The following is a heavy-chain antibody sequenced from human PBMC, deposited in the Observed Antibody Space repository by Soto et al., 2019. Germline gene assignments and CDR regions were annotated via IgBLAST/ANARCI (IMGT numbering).Heavy chain of an antibody. CDR1: GFPFSIYA. D-gene: IGHD6-13*01. CDR3: VKIIAAAATGY. V-gene: IGHV3-23*01. CDR2: IDNSGRVT. J-gene: IGHJ4*02. Sequence: EVQLLESGGGLVRPGGSLRLSCAASGFPFSIYAMTWVRQAPGKGLEWVSSIDNSGRVTYYADSVKGRFTISRDNSKNTLYLQMNSLRAEDTAVYYCVKIIAAAATGYWGQGTLVTVSS.